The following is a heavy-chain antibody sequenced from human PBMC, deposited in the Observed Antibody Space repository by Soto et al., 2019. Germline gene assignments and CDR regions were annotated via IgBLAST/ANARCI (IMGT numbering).Heavy chain of an antibody. D-gene: IGHD3-10*01. J-gene: IGHJ6*02. Sequence: QVQLVESGGGVVQPGRSLTLSCAASGFTFSNYGMHWVRQAPGKGLEGVAVILNDGSNRYHADSVKDRFTISRDKSKNTLYLQMNSLRAEDTAVYYCARDDEYSGNGMDVWGQGTTVTVS. CDR2: ILNDGSNR. CDR1: GFTFSNYG. V-gene: IGHV3-33*01. CDR3: ARDDEYSGNGMDV.